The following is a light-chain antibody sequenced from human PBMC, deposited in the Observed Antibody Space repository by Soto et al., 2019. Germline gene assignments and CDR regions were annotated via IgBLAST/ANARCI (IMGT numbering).Light chain of an antibody. V-gene: IGKV1-9*01. Sequence: DIPLTQSPSFLSASVGDRVTITCRASQGISSSLAWYQQREGKXAKXLIYAAPTLQSGAPSRFSGSGSGTELAITISSLQPEDAATYDGQQLKSYPLTFGGGTKVDIK. J-gene: IGKJ4*01. CDR3: QQLKSYPLT. CDR1: QGISSS. CDR2: AAP.